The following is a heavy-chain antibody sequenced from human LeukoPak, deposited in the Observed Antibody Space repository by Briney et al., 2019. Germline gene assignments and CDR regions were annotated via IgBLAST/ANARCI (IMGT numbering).Heavy chain of an antibody. CDR1: GFTFSSYS. CDR3: ARSVSSTSWEFDY. V-gene: IGHV3-21*01. D-gene: IGHD2-2*01. Sequence: GGSLRLSCAASGFTFSSYSMNWDRQAPGKGLEWVSSISSSSSYIYYADSVKGRFTISRDNAKNSLYLQMNSLRAEDTAVYYCARSVSSTSWEFDYWGQGTLVTVSS. CDR2: ISSSSSYI. J-gene: IGHJ4*02.